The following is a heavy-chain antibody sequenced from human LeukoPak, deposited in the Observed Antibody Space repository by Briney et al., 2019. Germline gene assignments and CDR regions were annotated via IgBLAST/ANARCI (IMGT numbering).Heavy chain of an antibody. V-gene: IGHV5-51*01. D-gene: IGHD2-21*01. J-gene: IGHJ3*02. CDR3: ARPTYSSHDAFDI. Sequence: GESLKISCKGSGYSFTSYWIGWVRQMPGKGLEWMGIIYPGDSNTRYSPSFQGQVTISADKSISTAYLQWSSLKASDAAMYYCARPTYSSHDAFDIWGQGTMVTVSS. CDR1: GYSFTSYW. CDR2: IYPGDSNT.